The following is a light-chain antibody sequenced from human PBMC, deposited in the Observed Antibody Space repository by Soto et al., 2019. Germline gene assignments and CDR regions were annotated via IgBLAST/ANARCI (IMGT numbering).Light chain of an antibody. CDR2: GVS. V-gene: IGLV2-14*01. CDR3: TSYTSTSTAV. J-gene: IGLJ2*01. CDR1: SSDVGGYNC. Sequence: QSALTQPASVSGSPGQSITISCTGTSSDVGGYNCVSWYQQHPGKAPKLIIYGVSDRPSGVPNRFSGSKSGNTASLTISGLQAEDEADYYCTSYTSTSTAVFGGGTQLTVL.